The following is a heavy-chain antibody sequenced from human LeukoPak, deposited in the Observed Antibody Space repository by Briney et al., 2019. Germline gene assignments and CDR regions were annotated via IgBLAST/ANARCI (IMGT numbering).Heavy chain of an antibody. D-gene: IGHD6-19*01. CDR1: GFTFSSYA. CDR3: ARVGSGGAWFDF. J-gene: IGHJ4*02. CDR2: ISYDGSNK. V-gene: IGHV3-30*04. Sequence: GGSLRLSCAASGFTFSSYAMHWVRQAPGKGLEWVAVISYDGSNKYYADSVKGRFTISRDNSKNTLYLQMNSLRAEDTAVYYCARVGSGGAWFDFWGQGTLVSVSS.